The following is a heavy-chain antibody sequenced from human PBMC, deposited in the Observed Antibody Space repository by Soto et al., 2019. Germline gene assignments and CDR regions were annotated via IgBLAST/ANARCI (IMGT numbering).Heavy chain of an antibody. D-gene: IGHD4-17*01. CDR2: ISYDGSNK. CDR3: AKESSYGDYDNNYWYFDL. CDR1: GFTFISYG. J-gene: IGHJ2*01. Sequence: PGGSVRLSCAASGFTFISYGMHWVRQAPGKGLEWVAVISYDGSNKYYADSVKGRFTISRDNSKNTLYLQMNSLRAEDTAVYYCAKESSYGDYDNNYWYFDLWGRGTLVTVSS. V-gene: IGHV3-30*18.